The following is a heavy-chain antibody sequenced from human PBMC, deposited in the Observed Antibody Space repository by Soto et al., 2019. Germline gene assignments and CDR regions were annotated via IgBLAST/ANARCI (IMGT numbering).Heavy chain of an antibody. CDR1: RFTFSNAW. CDR2: IKGEADGGTT. CDR3: TTGLSNGYYNFDY. D-gene: IGHD3-22*01. V-gene: IGHV3-15*01. J-gene: IGHJ4*02. Sequence: PGGSLRLSCAASRFTFSNAWMSWVRQAPGKGLEWVGRIKGEADGGTTDYAAPVKGRITISRDHSKDTLYLHMNSLKTEDTAVYYCTTGLSNGYYNFDYWGQGTPVTVSS.